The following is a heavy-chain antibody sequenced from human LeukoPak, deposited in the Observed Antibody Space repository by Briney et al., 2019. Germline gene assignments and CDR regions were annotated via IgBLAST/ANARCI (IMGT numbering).Heavy chain of an antibody. D-gene: IGHD5-24*01. Sequence: PSETLSLTCTVSGGSISSYYWSWIRQPPGKGLEWIGYIYYSGSTNYHPSLKSRVTISVDTSKNQFSLKLSSVTAADTAVYYCARGPERWLQSGFDYWGQGTLVTVSS. CDR1: GGSISSYY. CDR2: IYYSGST. J-gene: IGHJ4*02. V-gene: IGHV4-59*01. CDR3: ARGPERWLQSGFDY.